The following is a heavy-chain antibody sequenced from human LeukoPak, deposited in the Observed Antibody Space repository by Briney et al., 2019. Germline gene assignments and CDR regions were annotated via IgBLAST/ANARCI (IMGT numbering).Heavy chain of an antibody. CDR2: ISGSGGSK. V-gene: IGHV3-23*01. Sequence: PGGSQRLFCAPSGFISSSHAVRWARHAPGEGRGWVSAISGSGGSKYYADSVKGRLTISRDNSKNTLYLQMNSLRAEDTAVYYCAKSVEQLVHSYWGQGTLVTVSS. J-gene: IGHJ4*02. CDR3: AKSVEQLVHSY. CDR1: GFISSSHA. D-gene: IGHD6-6*01.